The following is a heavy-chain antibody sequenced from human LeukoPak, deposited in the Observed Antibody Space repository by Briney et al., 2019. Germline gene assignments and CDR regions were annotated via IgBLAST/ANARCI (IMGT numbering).Heavy chain of an antibody. CDR1: GFTFSTYW. CDR3: VRGGYGPDY. V-gene: IGHV3-7*03. Sequence: GGSLRLSCAASGFTFSTYWMSWVRQAPGKGLEWVANIKQDGCVKNYVDSVKGRFTISRDNAKNSLYLQMNSLRADDTAMYYCVRGGYGPDYWGQGTLVTVSS. CDR2: IKQDGCVK. J-gene: IGHJ4*02. D-gene: IGHD5-12*01.